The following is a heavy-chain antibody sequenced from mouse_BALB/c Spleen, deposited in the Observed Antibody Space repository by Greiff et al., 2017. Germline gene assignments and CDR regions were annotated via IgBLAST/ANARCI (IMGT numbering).Heavy chain of an antibody. J-gene: IGHJ3*01. D-gene: IGHD2-1*01. CDR2: IRLKSNNYAT. CDR1: GFTFSNYW. Sequence: EVQLVESGGGLVQPGGSMKLSCVASGFTFSNYWMNWVRQSPEKGLEWVAEIRLKSNNYATHYAESVKGRFTISRDDSKSSVYLQMNNLRAEDTGIYYCTRNGNYWFAYWGQGTLVTVSA. V-gene: IGHV6-6*02. CDR3: TRNGNYWFAY.